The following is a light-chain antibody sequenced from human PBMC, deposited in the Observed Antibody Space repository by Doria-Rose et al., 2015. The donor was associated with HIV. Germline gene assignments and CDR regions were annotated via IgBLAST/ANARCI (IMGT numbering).Light chain of an antibody. CDR3: QQYYDTPS. Sequence: DIQVTQSPESLGMSLGERATLNCKSNQSLLYTSKNYLAWYQQKTGRPPKLLIYWASTRQSGVTARFSGSGSGTDFTLTISSLEAEDVAVYYCQQYYDTPSFGSGTTVDIK. V-gene: IGKV4-1*01. J-gene: IGKJ3*01. CDR2: WAS. CDR1: QSLLYTSKNY.